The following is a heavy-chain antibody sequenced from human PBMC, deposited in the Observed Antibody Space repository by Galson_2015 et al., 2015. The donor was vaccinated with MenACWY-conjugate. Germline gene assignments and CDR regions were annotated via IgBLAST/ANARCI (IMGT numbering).Heavy chain of an antibody. J-gene: IGHJ4*02. CDR1: GFTFSSFA. CDR3: AKNGNYFGMGFDY. V-gene: IGHV3-23*01. Sequence: SLRLSCAASGFTFSSFAMSWVRQAPGKGLEWVSVITSSGGTTYYADSVKGRFTISRDNPKNTLYLQMDTLRAEDTATYYCAKNGNYFGMGFDYWAREPWSP. CDR2: ITSSGGTT. D-gene: IGHD2/OR15-2a*01.